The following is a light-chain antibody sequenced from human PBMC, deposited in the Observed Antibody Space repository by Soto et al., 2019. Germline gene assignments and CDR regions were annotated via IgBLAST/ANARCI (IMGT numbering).Light chain of an antibody. CDR1: QSVSSN. J-gene: IGKJ1*01. Sequence: EIVMTQSPATLSVSPGERATLSCRASQSVSSNLAGYQQKPGQAPRLLIYGASTRATGIPARFSGSGSGTEFTLTISSLQSEDFAVYYWQQYNNWWTFGQGTKVEI. CDR3: QQYNNWWT. CDR2: GAS. V-gene: IGKV3-15*01.